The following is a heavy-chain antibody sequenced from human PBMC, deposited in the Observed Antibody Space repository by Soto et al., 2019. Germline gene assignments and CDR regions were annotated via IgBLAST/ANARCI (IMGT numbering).Heavy chain of an antibody. Sequence: SVEVSCKAFGYTFTNYGSTWVRQAPGQGLEWMGWISYNGNTNYAQKYQGRVTMTTDTSTSTAYMELRSLTSDDTAVFYCARVEDYFDSSGYAHWGLGTLVPVSS. J-gene: IGHJ4*02. CDR1: GYTFTNYG. CDR3: ARVEDYFDSSGYAH. D-gene: IGHD3-22*01. CDR2: ISYNGNT. V-gene: IGHV1-18*04.